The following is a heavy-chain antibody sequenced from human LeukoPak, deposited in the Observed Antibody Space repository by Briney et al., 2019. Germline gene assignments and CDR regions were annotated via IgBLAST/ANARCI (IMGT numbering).Heavy chain of an antibody. CDR2: ISSSSSYT. CDR1: GFTFSDYY. D-gene: IGHD6-13*01. V-gene: IGHV3-11*06. J-gene: IGHJ4*02. Sequence: GGSLRLSCAASGFTFSDYYMNWIRQAPGKGLEWVSYISSSSSYTNYADSVKGRFTISRDNAKNSLYLQMNSLRAEDTAVYYCASQQQQLGPIDYWGQGTLVTVSS. CDR3: ASQQQQLGPIDY.